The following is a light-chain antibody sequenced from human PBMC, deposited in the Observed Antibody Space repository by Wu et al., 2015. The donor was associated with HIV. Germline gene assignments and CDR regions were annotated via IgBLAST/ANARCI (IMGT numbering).Light chain of an antibody. V-gene: IGKV3-15*01. J-gene: IGKJ1*01. CDR2: DAS. Sequence: EVVMTHSPVTLSVSPGERATLSCRASQSVNSNLAWYQQKPGQAPRLLIYDASTRATGIPARFSGSGSGTEFTLTISSMQSEDVAVYYCQQYYDWPRWTFGQGTKVEIK. CDR3: QQYYDWPRWT. CDR1: QSVNSN.